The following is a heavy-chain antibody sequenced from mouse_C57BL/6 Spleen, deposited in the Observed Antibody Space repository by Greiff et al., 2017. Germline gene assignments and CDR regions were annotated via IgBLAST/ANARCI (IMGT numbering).Heavy chain of an antibody. CDR2: IYPRSGNT. J-gene: IGHJ4*01. CDR1: VYTFTSYG. CDR3: AREDYGSSPYYAMDY. V-gene: IGHV1-81*01. Sequence: VQLQQSGAELARPGASVTLSCKASVYTFTSYGISWLKQRTGQGLEWIGEIYPRSGNTYYNEKFKGKATLTADKSSSTAYMELRSLTSEDSAVYFCAREDYGSSPYYAMDYWGQGTSVTVSS. D-gene: IGHD1-1*01.